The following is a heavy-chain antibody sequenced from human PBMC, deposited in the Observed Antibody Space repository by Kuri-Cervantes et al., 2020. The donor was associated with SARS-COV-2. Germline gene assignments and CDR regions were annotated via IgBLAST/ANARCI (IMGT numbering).Heavy chain of an antibody. CDR3: AGRGHSYGYEGYYYYMDV. V-gene: IGHV4-59*12. Sequence: SETLSLTCTVSGGSITDYDWSWLRQSPGKGLEWIGYFYYSGRANYNPSLKSRVTISVDTSKNQFSLKLSSVTAADTAVYYCAGRGHSYGYEGYYYYMDVWGKGTTVTVSS. D-gene: IGHD5-18*01. CDR2: FYYSGRA. J-gene: IGHJ6*03. CDR1: GGSITDYD.